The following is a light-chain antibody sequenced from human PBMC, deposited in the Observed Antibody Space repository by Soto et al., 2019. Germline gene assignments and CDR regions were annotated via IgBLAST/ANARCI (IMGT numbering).Light chain of an antibody. CDR3: AAWDDRLNGVV. CDR1: SSNIGSNT. J-gene: IGLJ2*01. V-gene: IGLV1-44*01. CDR2: TNN. Sequence: QSVLTQPPSASGTPGQRVTISCSGSSSNIGSNTVVWYQQLPGTAPKLLMFTNNKRPSGVPDRFSGSKSGTSASLAISGLQSEDEADYYCAAWDDRLNGVVFGGGTQLTVL.